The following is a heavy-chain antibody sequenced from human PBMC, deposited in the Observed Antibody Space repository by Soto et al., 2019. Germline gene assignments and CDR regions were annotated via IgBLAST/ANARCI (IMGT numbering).Heavy chain of an antibody. D-gene: IGHD3-10*01. CDR2: IIPIFGTA. Sequence: GASVKVSCKASGGTFSSYAISWVRQAPGQGLEWMGGIIPIFGTANYAQKFQGRVTITADKSTSTAYMELSSLRSEDTAVYYCARVPPHYYGSGRPSYYFYGMDVWGQGTTVTVSS. J-gene: IGHJ6*02. CDR1: GGTFSSYA. CDR3: ARVPPHYYGSGRPSYYFYGMDV. V-gene: IGHV1-69*06.